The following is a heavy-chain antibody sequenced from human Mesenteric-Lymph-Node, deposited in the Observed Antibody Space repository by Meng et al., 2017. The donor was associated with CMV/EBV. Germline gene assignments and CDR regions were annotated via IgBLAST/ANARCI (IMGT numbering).Heavy chain of an antibody. V-gene: IGHV6-1*01. CDR3: AYFGDLPPLW. D-gene: IGHD3-16*01. Sequence: HSDPALVHSSPTLSVTSTSSGDSISSNNVAWNVIMQSPSRGLEWLGRTYNRSESYNDYAVSVKSRISVNLDTSKNQLSLHLNFVTPEDTAVYYCAYFGDLPPLWWGQGTLVTVSS. J-gene: IGHJ4*02. CDR1: GDSISSNNVA. CDR2: TYNRSESYN.